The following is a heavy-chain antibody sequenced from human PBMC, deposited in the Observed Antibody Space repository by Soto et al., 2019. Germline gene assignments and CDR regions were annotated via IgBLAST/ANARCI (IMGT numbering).Heavy chain of an antibody. V-gene: IGHV3-23*01. J-gene: IGHJ3*02. CDR1: GFIFSTYA. Sequence: CGSLGLSCAASGFIFSTYAMNWVRQDPGKGLEWVSAISNSGDSTYYTESVRGRFTISRDNSINTLYLQMSSLRTEDTAVYYCAHPRGYGVFDAVDIWGQGTMVTVSS. D-gene: IGHD4-17*01. CDR3: AHPRGYGVFDAVDI. CDR2: ISNSGDST.